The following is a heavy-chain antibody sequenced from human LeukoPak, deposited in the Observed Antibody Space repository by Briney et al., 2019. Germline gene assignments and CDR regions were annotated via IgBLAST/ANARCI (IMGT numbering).Heavy chain of an antibody. CDR2: ISGSGGST. D-gene: IGHD3-16*02. CDR1: GFTFSSYA. V-gene: IGHV3-23*01. Sequence: GGSLRLSCAASGFTFSSYAMSWVRQSPRKGLEWVSAISGSGGSTYYADSVKGRFTISRDNSKNTLYLQMNSLRAEDTAVYYCAKGWVSYYFDYWGQGTLVTVSS. J-gene: IGHJ4*02. CDR3: AKGWVSYYFDY.